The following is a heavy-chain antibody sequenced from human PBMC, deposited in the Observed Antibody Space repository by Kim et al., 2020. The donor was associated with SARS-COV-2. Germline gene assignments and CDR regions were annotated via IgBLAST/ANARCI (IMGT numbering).Heavy chain of an antibody. CDR2: TYYRSKWFN. V-gene: IGHV6-1*01. CDR1: GDSVSSNSAT. CDR3: ANLAQRNPVHY. J-gene: IGHJ4*02. D-gene: IGHD3-3*02. Sequence: SQTLSLTCDISGDSVSSNSATWDLIRQSPSRGLEWLGRTYYRSKWFNDYAVSVKSRITINPDTSKNQISLQLNSVTPDDTAVYFCANLAQRNPVHYWGQGTLVTVSS.